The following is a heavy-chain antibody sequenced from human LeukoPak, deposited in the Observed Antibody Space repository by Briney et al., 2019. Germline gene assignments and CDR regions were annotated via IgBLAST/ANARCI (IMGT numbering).Heavy chain of an antibody. CDR3: VKGRDSPGFNWFYP. CDR2: ITGRGHST. Sequence: GGSLRLSCAASGFTFSSYAMNWVRQAPGKGLEWVSTITGRGHSTYYADSVKGRFTISRDNSKNTLYLQMNSLRGEDTAVLYCVKGRDSPGFNWFYPWNEGTLVTVSS. V-gene: IGHV3-23*01. CDR1: GFTFSSYA. D-gene: IGHD2-21*01. J-gene: IGHJ5*02.